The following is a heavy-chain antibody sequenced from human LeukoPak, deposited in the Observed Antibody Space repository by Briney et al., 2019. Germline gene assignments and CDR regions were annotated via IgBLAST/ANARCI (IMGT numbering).Heavy chain of an antibody. J-gene: IGHJ4*02. CDR3: ARHAHSFPSGSLDY. Sequence: SETLSLTCTISGGSVSSSNWWGWIRPPPGKVLEWIGEIYHNGNTGYNPSLKSRVTISVDKSKNQFSLSLTSVTAADTAVYYCARHAHSFPSGSLDYWGQGTLVTVSS. CDR2: IYHNGNT. CDR1: GGSVSSSNW. D-gene: IGHD1-26*01. V-gene: IGHV4-4*02.